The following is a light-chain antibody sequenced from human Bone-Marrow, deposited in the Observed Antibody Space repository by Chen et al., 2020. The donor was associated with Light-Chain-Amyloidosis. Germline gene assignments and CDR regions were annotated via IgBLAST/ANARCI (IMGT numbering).Light chain of an antibody. CDR3: QSADSSGTYEVI. CDR2: RDT. V-gene: IGLV3-25*03. Sequence: YELTQPPSVSVSPGQTARITCSGDDLPTKYAYWYQQKPGQAPVLVIHRDTERPSGISERFSGSSPGTTATLTISGVQAEDEADYHCQSADSSGTYEVIFGGGTKLTVL. J-gene: IGLJ2*01. CDR1: DLPTKY.